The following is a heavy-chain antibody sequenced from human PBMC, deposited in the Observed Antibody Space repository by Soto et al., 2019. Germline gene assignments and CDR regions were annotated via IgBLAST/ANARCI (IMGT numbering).Heavy chain of an antibody. D-gene: IGHD3-22*01. V-gene: IGHV1-69*13. CDR3: ARDLGGYQYYYYYYGMDV. CDR1: GGTFSSYA. Sequence: GXSVKVSCKASGGTFSSYASSWGRQAPVQGLEWMGGIIPIFGTANYAQKFQGRVTITADESTSTAYMELSRLRYEDTAVYYCARDLGGYQYYYYYYGMDVWGQGTKVTVYS. J-gene: IGHJ6*02. CDR2: IIPIFGTA.